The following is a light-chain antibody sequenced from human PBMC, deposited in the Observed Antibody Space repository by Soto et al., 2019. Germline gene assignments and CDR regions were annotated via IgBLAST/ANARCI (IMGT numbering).Light chain of an antibody. J-gene: IGKJ1*01. V-gene: IGKV3-20*01. Sequence: EIVLTQSPGTLSLSAGERATLSCRARQSVSNNYLAWYQQKPGQAPRLLIYGASNTATGIPDRFSGSGSGTDFTLTITRLEPEDFAVYFCQQYGDMWTFGQGTKVDIK. CDR3: QQYGDMWT. CDR2: GAS. CDR1: QSVSNNY.